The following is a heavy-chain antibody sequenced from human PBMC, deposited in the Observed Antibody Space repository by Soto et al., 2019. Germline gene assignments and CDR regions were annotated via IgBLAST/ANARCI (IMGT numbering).Heavy chain of an antibody. Sequence: SETLSLTCAVYGGSFSGYYWSWIRQPPGKGLEWIGEINHSGSTNYNPSLKSRVTISVDTSKNQFSLKLSSVTAADTAVYYCARCPRYFVSWGPERHFDYWGQGTLVTVSS. CDR3: ARCPRYFVSWGPERHFDY. J-gene: IGHJ4*02. D-gene: IGHD3-9*01. CDR1: GGSFSGYY. CDR2: INHSGST. V-gene: IGHV4-34*01.